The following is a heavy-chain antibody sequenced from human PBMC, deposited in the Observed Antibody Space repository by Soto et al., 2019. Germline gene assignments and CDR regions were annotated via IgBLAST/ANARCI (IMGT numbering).Heavy chain of an antibody. CDR1: GYTFTSYG. J-gene: IGHJ3*02. D-gene: IGHD3-10*01. V-gene: IGHV1-18*01. Sequence: ASVKVSCKASGYTFTSYGISWVRQAPGQGLEWMGWISAYNGNTNYAQKLQGRVTMTTDTSTSTAYMELRSLRSDDTAVYYCARDSHGFGEPIGGAFDIWGQGTMVTVSS. CDR2: ISAYNGNT. CDR3: ARDSHGFGEPIGGAFDI.